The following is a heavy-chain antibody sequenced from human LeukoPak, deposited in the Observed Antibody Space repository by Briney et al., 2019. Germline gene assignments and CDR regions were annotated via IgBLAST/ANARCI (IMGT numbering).Heavy chain of an antibody. CDR2: ISGSGGST. D-gene: IGHD4-11*01. V-gene: IGHV3-23*01. CDR1: GFTFSSYA. CDR3: ARVLPYDYINRFDR. Sequence: PGGSLRLSCAASGFTFSSYAMSWVRQAPGKGLEWVSAISGSGGSTYYADSVKGRFTISRDNAKNSLYLQMNSLRAEDTAVYYCARVLPYDYINRFDRWGQGTLVTVSS. J-gene: IGHJ5*02.